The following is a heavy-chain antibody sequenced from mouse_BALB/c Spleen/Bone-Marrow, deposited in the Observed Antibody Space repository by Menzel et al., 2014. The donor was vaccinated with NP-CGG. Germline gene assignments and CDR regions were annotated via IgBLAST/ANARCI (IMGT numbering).Heavy chain of an antibody. CDR2: ISNGGGST. CDR1: GFTFSSYT. J-gene: IGHJ4*01. V-gene: IGHV5-12-2*01. CDR3: SRQGGNPDAMDY. Sequence: EVKLVESGGGLVQPGGSLKLSCAASGFTFSSYTMSWVRQTPEKRLEWVAYISNGGGSTSYPDTVKGRFTISRDDAKNTLYLQMSSLKSEDTAMYYCSRQGGNPDAMDYWGQGTSVTVSS.